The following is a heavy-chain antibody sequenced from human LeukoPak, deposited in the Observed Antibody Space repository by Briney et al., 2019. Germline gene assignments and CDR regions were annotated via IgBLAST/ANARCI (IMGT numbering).Heavy chain of an antibody. Sequence: PGGSLRLSCAASGFTFNSNAMSWVRQAPGKGLEWVSAISGSGALTYYADSVKGRFTISRDNSKNTLYLQMISLRAEDTAVYYCASPWVTNFDYWGQGTLVTVSS. CDR3: ASPWVTNFDY. CDR1: GFTFNSNA. CDR2: ISGSGALT. D-gene: IGHD7-27*01. J-gene: IGHJ4*02. V-gene: IGHV3-23*01.